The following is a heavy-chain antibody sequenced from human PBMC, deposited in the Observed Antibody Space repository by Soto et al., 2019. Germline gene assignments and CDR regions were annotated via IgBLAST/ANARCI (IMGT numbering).Heavy chain of an antibody. D-gene: IGHD1-7*01. J-gene: IGHJ4*02. Sequence: EVQLVESGGGLVKPGGSLRLSCAASGFTFSSYSMNWVRQAPGKGLEWVSSISSSSSYIYYADSVKGRFTISRDSAKNSLYLQMNSLRAEDTAVYYCARDLDITGTIDWGQGTLVTVSS. CDR2: ISSSSSYI. CDR1: GFTFSSYS. CDR3: ARDLDITGTID. V-gene: IGHV3-21*01.